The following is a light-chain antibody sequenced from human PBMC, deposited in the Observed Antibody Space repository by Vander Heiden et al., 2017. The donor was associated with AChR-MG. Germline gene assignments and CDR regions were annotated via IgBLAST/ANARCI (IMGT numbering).Light chain of an antibody. J-gene: IGKJ4*01. Sequence: DIQLTQSPSFLSASVGDRVIITCRPSQGINNFLAWYQQRPGRVPKLLIYAASILQSGVPSRFNGSGSGTEFTLTITSLQPEDFATEFCQQLDSYPVTFGGGTKVEIK. V-gene: IGKV1-9*01. CDR3: QQLDSYPVT. CDR1: QGINNF. CDR2: AAS.